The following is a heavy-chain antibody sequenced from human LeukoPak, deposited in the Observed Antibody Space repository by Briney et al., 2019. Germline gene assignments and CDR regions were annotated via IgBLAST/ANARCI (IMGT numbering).Heavy chain of an antibody. CDR1: GYTFTGYY. V-gene: IGHV1-2*02. D-gene: IGHD1-26*01. CDR3: ARDATSRGRDFDY. Sequence: ASVTVSCKASGYTFTGYYMHWVRQAPGQGLEWMGWINPNSGGTNYAQKFQGRVTMTRDTSISTAYMELSRLRSDDTAVYYCARDATSRGRDFDYWGQGTLVTVSS. J-gene: IGHJ4*02. CDR2: INPNSGGT.